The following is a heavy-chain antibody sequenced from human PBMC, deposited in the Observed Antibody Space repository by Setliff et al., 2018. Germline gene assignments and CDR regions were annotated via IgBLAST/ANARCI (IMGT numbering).Heavy chain of an antibody. CDR2: IYSNENT. J-gene: IGHJ6*02. CDR1: GGSIGSYF. Sequence: SETLSLTCSVSGGSIGSYFWNWVRQPAGKGLEWIGRIYSNENTNYNPSLKSRVTMSIDTSKNQLSLKLSSVTAADTAVYYCARSMIQRNYYCGLDVWGQGTTVTVS. D-gene: IGHD3-16*01. CDR3: ARSMIQRNYYCGLDV. V-gene: IGHV4-4*07.